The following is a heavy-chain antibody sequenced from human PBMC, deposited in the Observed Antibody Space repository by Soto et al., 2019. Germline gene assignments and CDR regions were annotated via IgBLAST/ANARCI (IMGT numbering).Heavy chain of an antibody. D-gene: IGHD3-9*01. V-gene: IGHV4-34*01. J-gene: IGHJ4*02. CDR2: INHSGST. Sequence: SETLSLTCAVSGGSFSGYYWSWIRQPPGKGLEWIGEINHSGSTNYNPSLKSRVTISVDTSKNQFSLKLSSVTAADTAVYYCASGGYFDQWHYFDYWGQGTLVTVSS. CDR3: ASGGYFDQWHYFDY. CDR1: GGSFSGYY.